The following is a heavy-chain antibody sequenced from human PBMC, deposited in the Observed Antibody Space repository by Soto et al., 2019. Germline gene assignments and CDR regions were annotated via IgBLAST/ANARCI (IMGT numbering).Heavy chain of an antibody. CDR3: ARHGEFCSGGSCSSGDC. V-gene: IGHV4-39*01. D-gene: IGHD2-15*01. Sequence: QLQLQESGPGLVKPSETLSLSCTVSGGSISSRGYYWGWIRQPPGKGLEWIGYIYYSGSTYYNPSLKRRVTISVDTSKNQFSLKLRSVTAADTAVYYCARHGEFCSGGSCSSGDCWGQGTLVTVSS. CDR2: IYYSGST. CDR1: GGSISSRGYY. J-gene: IGHJ4*02.